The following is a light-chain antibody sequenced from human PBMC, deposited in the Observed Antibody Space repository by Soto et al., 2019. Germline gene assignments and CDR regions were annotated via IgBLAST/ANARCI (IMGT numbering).Light chain of an antibody. V-gene: IGKV3-11*01. CDR2: DAS. Sequence: IVLTQSPATLSVSPGETATLSCRASEKIYTYLAWNQQKPGQAPKLLIYDASNRATGIPARFSAIGSGTDFTLTIRSLEPEYFGVYYSQHCYNWPLTCGGGTKVEIK. J-gene: IGKJ4*01. CDR1: EKIYTY. CDR3: QHCYNWPLT.